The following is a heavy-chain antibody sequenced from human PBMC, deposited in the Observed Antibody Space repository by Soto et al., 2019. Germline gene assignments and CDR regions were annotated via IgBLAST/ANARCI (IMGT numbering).Heavy chain of an antibody. Sequence: SVKVSCKASGGTFSSYAISWVRQAPGQGLEWMGGIIPIFGTANYAQKFQGRVTITADESTSTAYMELSSLRSEDTAVYYCARDTHGGSWFDYWGQGTLVTVSS. CDR2: IIPIFGTA. J-gene: IGHJ4*02. V-gene: IGHV1-69*13. D-gene: IGHD2-15*01. CDR3: ARDTHGGSWFDY. CDR1: GGTFSSYA.